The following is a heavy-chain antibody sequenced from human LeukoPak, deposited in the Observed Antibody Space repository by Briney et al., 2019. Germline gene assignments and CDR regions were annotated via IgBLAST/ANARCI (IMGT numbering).Heavy chain of an antibody. V-gene: IGHV4-31*03. CDR3: ATSRSSTFDY. J-gene: IGHJ4*02. CDR1: GGSISSGGYY. Sequence: TLSLTCTVSGGSISSGGYYWSWIRQHPGKGLEWIGYIYYSGSTYYNPSLKSRVTISVDTSKNQFSLKLSSVTAAYTAVYYCATSRSSTFDYWGQGTLVTVSS. CDR2: IYYSGST.